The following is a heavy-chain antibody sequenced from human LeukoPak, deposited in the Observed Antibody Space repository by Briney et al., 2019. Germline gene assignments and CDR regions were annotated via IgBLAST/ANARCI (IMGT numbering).Heavy chain of an antibody. V-gene: IGHV3-23*01. CDR3: VVRWGFPFDN. J-gene: IGHJ4*02. D-gene: IGHD7-27*01. Sequence: GGSLRLSCVGSGFVFGSYAMNWVRQAPGKGLDWVSAISGSGVMTKYADSVRGRFTSSRDNTKNTLYLQMNSLRPEDTAVYYCVVRWGFPFDNWGQGTLVTVSS. CDR2: ISGSGVMT. CDR1: GFVFGSYA.